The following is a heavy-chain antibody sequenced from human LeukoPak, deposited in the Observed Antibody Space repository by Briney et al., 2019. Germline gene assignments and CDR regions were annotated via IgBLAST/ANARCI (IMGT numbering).Heavy chain of an antibody. V-gene: IGHV4-59*08. D-gene: IGHD3-9*01. Sequence: PSETLSLTCTVCGGFISRYYWSWIRQPPGKGLEWVGYIYYSWSTNYNPSLKSRVTISVDTSKNQFSLKLSSVTAADTAVYYCARHTGNILTGPYYFDYWGQGTLVTVSS. CDR2: IYYSWST. CDR3: ARHTGNILTGPYYFDY. J-gene: IGHJ4*02. CDR1: GGFISRYY.